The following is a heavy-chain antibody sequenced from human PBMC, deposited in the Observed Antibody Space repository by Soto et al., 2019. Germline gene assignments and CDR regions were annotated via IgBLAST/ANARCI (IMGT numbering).Heavy chain of an antibody. CDR2: IKEDGSEK. V-gene: IGHV3-7*01. Sequence: EVQVVESGGGLVQPGGSLRLSCAASGFTFSRYWMSWVRQAPGKGLEWVANIKEDGSEKYYVDSVKGRFTISRDNAKNSLYLQMNSLRAEDTAVYYCSRAPGSYAILTGYIYFDYWGQGTLVTVSS. CDR3: SRAPGSYAILTGYIYFDY. D-gene: IGHD3-9*01. J-gene: IGHJ4*02. CDR1: GFTFSRYW.